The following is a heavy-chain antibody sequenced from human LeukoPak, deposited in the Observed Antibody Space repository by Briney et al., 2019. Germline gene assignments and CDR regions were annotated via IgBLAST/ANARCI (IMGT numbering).Heavy chain of an antibody. CDR2: ISSLSGTI. Sequence: PGGSLRLSCVASGCDFRSYSMNWVRQAPGKGLEWVSYISSLSGTIDYADSVKGRFIISRDNAQNSLFLQMNSLRAEDTAVYYCVRDQGGAVSYWGQGTLVTVSS. J-gene: IGHJ4*02. CDR1: GCDFRSYS. V-gene: IGHV3-48*01. D-gene: IGHD3-16*01. CDR3: VRDQGGAVSY.